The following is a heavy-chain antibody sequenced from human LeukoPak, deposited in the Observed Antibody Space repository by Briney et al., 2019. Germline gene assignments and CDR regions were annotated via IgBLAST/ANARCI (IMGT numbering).Heavy chain of an antibody. D-gene: IGHD4-17*01. J-gene: IGHJ4*02. CDR3: ARPVGDYGGGNFDY. CDR2: IYYSGST. V-gene: IGHV4-39*01. CDR1: GGSISSSSYY. Sequence: SETLSLTCTVSGGSISSSSYYWGWIRQPPGKGLEWIGSIYYSGSTYYNPSLKSRVTISVDTSKNQFSLKLSSVTAADTAVYYCARPVGDYGGGNFDYWGQGTLVTVSS.